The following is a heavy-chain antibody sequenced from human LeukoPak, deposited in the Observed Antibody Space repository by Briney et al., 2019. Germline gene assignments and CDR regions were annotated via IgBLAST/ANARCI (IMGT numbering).Heavy chain of an antibody. CDR3: AKGGYSSHFDY. D-gene: IGHD6-13*01. J-gene: IGHJ4*02. V-gene: IGHV3-23*01. CDR1: GFTFSSYG. Sequence: GGSLRLSCAASGFTFSSYGMSWVRQAPGKGLVWVSAISGSGDRTYYADSVKGRFTISRDNPKNTLYLQLNSLRAEDTAVYYCAKGGYSSHFDYWGQGTLVTVSS. CDR2: ISGSGDRT.